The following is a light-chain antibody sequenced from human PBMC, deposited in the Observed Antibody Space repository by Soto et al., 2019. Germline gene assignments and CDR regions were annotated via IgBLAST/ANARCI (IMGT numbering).Light chain of an antibody. CDR3: QQYGSSPPMYT. V-gene: IGKV3-20*01. J-gene: IGKJ2*01. CDR2: GAS. Sequence: EIVLTQSPGTLSLSPGERATLSCRARQSVSSSYLAWYQQKPGQAPRPLIYGASSRATGIPDRFSGSGSGTDFTLTISRLEPEDFAVYYCQQYGSSPPMYTFGQGTKLEIK. CDR1: QSVSSSY.